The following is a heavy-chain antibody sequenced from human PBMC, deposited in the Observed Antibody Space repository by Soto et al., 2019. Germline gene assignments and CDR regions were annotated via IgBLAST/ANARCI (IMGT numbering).Heavy chain of an antibody. D-gene: IGHD1-26*01. CDR2: IKQDGSEK. CDR3: ARGRWELIYYYGMDV. V-gene: IGHV3-7*03. J-gene: IGHJ6*02. Sequence: PGGSLRLSCAASGFTFSSYWMSWVRQAPGKGLEWVANIKQDGSEKYYVDSVKGRFTISRDNAKNSLYLQMNSLRAEDTAVYYCARGRWELIYYYGMDVWGQGTTVTVSS. CDR1: GFTFSSYW.